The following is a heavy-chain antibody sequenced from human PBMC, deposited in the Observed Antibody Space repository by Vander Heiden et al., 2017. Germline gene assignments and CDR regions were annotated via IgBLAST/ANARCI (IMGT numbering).Heavy chain of an antibody. CDR2: ISWDGGST. D-gene: IGHD3-16*01. CDR1: GFAFDDYT. V-gene: IGHV3-43*01. CDR3: AGGRGRYPGDAFDI. J-gene: IGHJ3*02. Sequence: EVQLVESGGVVVQPGGSLRLSCAASGFAFDDYTMHWVRQAPGKGLEWVSLISWDGGSTYYADSVKGRFTISRDNSKNSLYLQMNSLRTEDTALYYCAGGRGRYPGDAFDIWGQGTMVTVSS.